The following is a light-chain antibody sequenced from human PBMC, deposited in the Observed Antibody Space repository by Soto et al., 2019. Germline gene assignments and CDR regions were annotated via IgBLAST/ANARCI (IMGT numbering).Light chain of an antibody. CDR1: ESFSDY. J-gene: IGKJ2*01. Sequence: EIVLTQSPGTLSLSPGERAALSCRASESFSDYLAWYQQKPGQAPRLLIYGASSRATGIPDRFSGSGSGTDFTLTISRLEPEDFAVYYCQQYGSSPPYTFGQGTKLEIK. V-gene: IGKV3-20*01. CDR3: QQYGSSPPYT. CDR2: GAS.